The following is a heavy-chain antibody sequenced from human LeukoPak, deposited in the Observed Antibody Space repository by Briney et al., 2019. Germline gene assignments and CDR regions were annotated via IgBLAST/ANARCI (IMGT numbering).Heavy chain of an antibody. J-gene: IGHJ3*02. D-gene: IGHD4-23*01. V-gene: IGHV1-69*13. CDR2: IIPIFGTA. CDR3: ARTDYGGNSGAFDI. Sequence: GASVKVSCKASGGTFSSYAISWVRQAPGQGLEWMGGIIPIFGTANYAQKFQGRVTITADESTSTAYMELSSLRSEDTAVYYCARTDYGGNSGAFDIWGQGTMVTVSS. CDR1: GGTFSSYA.